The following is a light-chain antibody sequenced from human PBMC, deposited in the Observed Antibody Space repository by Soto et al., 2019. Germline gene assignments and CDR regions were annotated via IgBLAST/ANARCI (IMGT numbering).Light chain of an antibody. Sequence: QSVLTQPPSASGSFGQSVTISCTGTSSEVGGYNYVSWYQQYPGKAPKLMIYGVSERPSGVPDRFSGSKSGNTASLTVSGLQADDEADYYCSSYSGTNYHYVFGTGTKVTVL. V-gene: IGLV2-8*01. CDR1: SSEVGGYNY. CDR3: SSYSGTNYHYV. CDR2: GVS. J-gene: IGLJ1*01.